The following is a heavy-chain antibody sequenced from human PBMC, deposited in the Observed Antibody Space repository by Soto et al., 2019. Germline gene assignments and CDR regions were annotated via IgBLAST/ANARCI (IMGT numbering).Heavy chain of an antibody. D-gene: IGHD3-10*01. Sequence: SETLSLTCTVSGGSISSYYWSWIRQPPGKGLEWIGYIYYSGSTNYNPSLKSRVTISVDTSKNQFSLKLSSVTAADTAVYYCARQPTGDITMVRGVPRYMDVWGKGTTVTVSS. V-gene: IGHV4-59*01. CDR2: IYYSGST. CDR1: GGSISSYY. J-gene: IGHJ6*03. CDR3: ARQPTGDITMVRGVPRYMDV.